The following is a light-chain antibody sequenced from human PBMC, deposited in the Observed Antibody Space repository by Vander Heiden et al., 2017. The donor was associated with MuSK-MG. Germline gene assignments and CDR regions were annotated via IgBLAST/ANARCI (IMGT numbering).Light chain of an antibody. CDR1: QGVSSY. CDR3: QQYHSSPYT. CDR2: AAS. J-gene: IGKJ2*01. Sequence: DIQMTQSPPSLSASLGDTVTITCRASQGVSSYLAWYPQKPGKAPKSLIYAASKLQSGVPSNFSGSGSGRDFTLTIISLQPEDFATYYCQQYHSSPYTFGQGTKLEIK. V-gene: IGKV1-16*02.